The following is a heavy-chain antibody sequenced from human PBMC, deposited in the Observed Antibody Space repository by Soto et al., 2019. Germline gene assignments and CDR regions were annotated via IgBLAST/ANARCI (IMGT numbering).Heavy chain of an antibody. CDR3: AKDGVAVAAEGYAFDI. J-gene: IGHJ3*02. CDR2: ISGSGGST. D-gene: IGHD6-19*01. V-gene: IGHV3-23*01. CDR1: GFTFSSYA. Sequence: EVQLLESGGGLVQPGGSLRLSCAASGFTFSSYAMSCVRQAPGKGLEWVSAISGSGGSTYYADSVKGRFTISRDNSKNTLYLQMNSLRAEDTAVYYCAKDGVAVAAEGYAFDIWGQGTMVTVSS.